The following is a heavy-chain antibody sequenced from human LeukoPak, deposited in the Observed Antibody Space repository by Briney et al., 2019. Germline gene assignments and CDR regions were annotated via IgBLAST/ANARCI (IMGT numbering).Heavy chain of an antibody. CDR3: ANQLYCSSTSCSNWFDP. CDR2: IIPIFGTA. CDR1: GGTFSSYA. D-gene: IGHD2-2*01. Sequence: SVKVSCKASGGTFSSYAISWVRQAPGQGLEWMGGIIPIFGTANYAQKFQGRVTITADESTSTAYMELSSLRSEDTAVYYCANQLYCSSTSCSNWFDPWGQGTLVTVSS. V-gene: IGHV1-69*13. J-gene: IGHJ5*02.